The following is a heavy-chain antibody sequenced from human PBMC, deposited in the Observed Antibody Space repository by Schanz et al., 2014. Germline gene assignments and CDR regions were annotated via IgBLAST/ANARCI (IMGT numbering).Heavy chain of an antibody. CDR3: AKQIHYDILTVTRN. CDR1: GFTVSSNH. V-gene: IGHV3-23*04. Sequence: EGQLAESGGGLVQPGGSLRLSCAVSGFTVSSNHMSWVRQAPGKGLEWVSSISHSGGSKYYADSVKGRFTISRDNSKNTLYLQMNSLRAEDTAVYYCAKQIHYDILTVTRNWGQGTLVTVSS. D-gene: IGHD3-9*01. J-gene: IGHJ4*02. CDR2: ISHSGGSK.